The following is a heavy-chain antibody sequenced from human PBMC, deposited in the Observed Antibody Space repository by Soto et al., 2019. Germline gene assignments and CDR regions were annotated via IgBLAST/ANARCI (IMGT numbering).Heavy chain of an antibody. V-gene: IGHV3-7*01. J-gene: IGHJ6*02. CDR3: ARGWGYLGSSGFTSLYALDV. D-gene: IGHD3-22*01. CDR2: IKEDGSEK. Sequence: GGSLRLSCAASGFTFRTYWMNWVRQAPGKGLEWVANIKEDGSEKYYVDSVEGRFTIARDNAKNSLYLQMTSLRAEDTSLYYCARGWGYLGSSGFTSLYALDVWGQGTTVTVSS. CDR1: GFTFRTYW.